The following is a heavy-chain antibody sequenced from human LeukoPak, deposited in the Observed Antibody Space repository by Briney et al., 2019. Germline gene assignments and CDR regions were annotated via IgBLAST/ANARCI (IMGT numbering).Heavy chain of an antibody. V-gene: IGHV3-30*04. CDR3: ARGRAARPYYYYGMDV. Sequence: PGGSLRLSCAASGFTFSSYAMHWVRQAPGKGLEWVAVISYDGSNKYYADSVKGRFTISRDNSKNTLYLQMNSLRAEDTAVYYCARGRAARPYYYYGMDVWGQGTTVTVSS. CDR1: GFTFSSYA. J-gene: IGHJ6*02. D-gene: IGHD6-6*01. CDR2: ISYDGSNK.